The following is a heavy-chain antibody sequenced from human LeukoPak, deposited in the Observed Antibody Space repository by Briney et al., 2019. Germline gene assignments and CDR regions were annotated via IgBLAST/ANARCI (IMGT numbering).Heavy chain of an antibody. CDR2: ISDSGGRT. CDR3: AKRGVVIRVILVGFHKEAYYFDS. Sequence: GGSLRLSCAVSGITLSNYGMSWVRQAPGKGLEWVAGISDSGGRTNYADSVKGRFAISRDNPRNTLYLQMNSLRAEDTAVYFCAKRGVVIRVILVGFHKEAYYFDSWGQGALVTVSS. V-gene: IGHV3-23*01. CDR1: GITLSNYG. D-gene: IGHD3-22*01. J-gene: IGHJ4*02.